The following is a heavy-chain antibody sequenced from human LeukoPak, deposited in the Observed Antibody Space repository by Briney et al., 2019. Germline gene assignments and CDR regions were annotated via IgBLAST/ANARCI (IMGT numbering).Heavy chain of an antibody. Sequence: KPSETLSLTCTVSGGSIKSSTYYWGWIRQPPGKGLEWIGSIYYSGSTYYNPSLKSRVTISVDRSKNQFSLKLSSVTAADTAVYYCARVMHSYVSHWFDPWGQGTLVTVSS. D-gene: IGHD5-18*01. V-gene: IGHV4-39*07. CDR3: ARVMHSYVSHWFDP. J-gene: IGHJ5*02. CDR1: GGSIKSSTYY. CDR2: IYYSGST.